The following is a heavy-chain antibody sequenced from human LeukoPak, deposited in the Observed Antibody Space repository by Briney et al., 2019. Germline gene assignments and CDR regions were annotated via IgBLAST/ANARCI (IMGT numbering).Heavy chain of an antibody. V-gene: IGHV3-23*01. CDR3: AKDGSRAFDY. J-gene: IGHJ4*02. Sequence: PGGSVRLSLASSGFTFIPYAMSWVGQARGKGLEWVSAISGSGGGKYYTDSVKGRFTISRDNSKNTLYLQMNSLRVEDTAVYYCAKDGSRAFDYWGQGTLVTVSS. CDR2: ISGSGGGK. CDR1: GFTFIPYA.